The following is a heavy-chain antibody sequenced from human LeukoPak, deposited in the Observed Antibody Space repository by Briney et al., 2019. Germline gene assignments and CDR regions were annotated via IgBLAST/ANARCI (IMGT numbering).Heavy chain of an antibody. V-gene: IGHV3-23*01. CDR2: ISGSGGST. CDR1: GFTFSSYA. Sequence: GGSLGLSCEVSGFTFSSYAMRWVRQAPGKGLEWVSGISGSGGSTYYVDSVKGRFTISRDNSKNTLYLQMNSLRAEDTAVHYWAKGSRQLWLKSYLDYWGQGTLVTVSS. D-gene: IGHD5-18*01. J-gene: IGHJ4*02. CDR3: AKGSRQLWLKSYLDY.